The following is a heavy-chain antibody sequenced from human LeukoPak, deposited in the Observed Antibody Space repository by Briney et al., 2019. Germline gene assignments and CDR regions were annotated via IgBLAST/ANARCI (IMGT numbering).Heavy chain of an antibody. CDR1: GGSISSYY. CDR3: ARGSYNSGWYFDY. J-gene: IGHJ4*02. Sequence: KSSETLSLTCTVSGGSISSYYWSWIRQPPGKGLEWIGYIYYSGSTNYNPSLKSRVTILKDTSKNQFSLKLSSVTAADTAVYYCARGSYNSGWYFDYWGQGILVAVSS. CDR2: IYYSGST. D-gene: IGHD6-19*01. V-gene: IGHV4-59*01.